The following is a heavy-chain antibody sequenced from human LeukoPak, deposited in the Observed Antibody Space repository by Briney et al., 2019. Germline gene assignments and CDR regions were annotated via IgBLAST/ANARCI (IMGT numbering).Heavy chain of an antibody. CDR2: ISSSSSYT. V-gene: IGHV3-11*06. D-gene: IGHD3-9*01. CDR1: GFTFSDYY. CDR3: ARGPYSYNYDIPVDYFDY. J-gene: IGHJ4*02. Sequence: GGSLRLSCAASGFTFSDYYMSWIRQAPGKGLEWVSYISSSSSYTNYADSVKGRFTISRDNAKNSLYLQMNSPRAEDTAVYYCARGPYSYNYDIPVDYFDYWGQGTLVTVSS.